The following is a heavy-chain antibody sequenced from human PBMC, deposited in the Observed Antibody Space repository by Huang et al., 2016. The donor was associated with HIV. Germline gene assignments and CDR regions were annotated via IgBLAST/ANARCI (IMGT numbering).Heavy chain of an antibody. CDR1: GYSFSSYW. V-gene: IGHV5-51*01. CDR2: IFPDDADT. Sequence: VQLVQSGAEVKKPGESLKISCKGSGYSFSSYWIAWVRQMPGKGLEWMGIIFPDDADTTYSSSFEGQVTISADKSIGTAYLQWSSLKASDTAMYDCARRFSSSSGYFDYWGQGSLVTVSS. CDR3: ARRFSSSSGYFDY. D-gene: IGHD6-6*01. J-gene: IGHJ4*02.